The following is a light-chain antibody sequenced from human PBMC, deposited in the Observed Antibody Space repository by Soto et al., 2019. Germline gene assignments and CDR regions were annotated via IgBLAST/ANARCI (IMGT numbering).Light chain of an antibody. Sequence: ILMTQAPSSVAASVGDIVTITCQASQGISRSLAWYQQKPGKAPKLLIYSASSLQSGVPSRFSGSGFGTDFTLTISSLQPEDFATYYCQQADTFPITFGQGTRLEIK. CDR2: SAS. V-gene: IGKV1D-12*01. CDR3: QQADTFPIT. J-gene: IGKJ5*01. CDR1: QGISRS.